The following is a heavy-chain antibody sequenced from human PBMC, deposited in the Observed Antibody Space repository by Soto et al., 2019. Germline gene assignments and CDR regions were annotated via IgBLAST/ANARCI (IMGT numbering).Heavy chain of an antibody. CDR2: ISSSGVST. D-gene: IGHD3-22*01. J-gene: IGHJ4*02. CDR1: GFTFSSYA. V-gene: IGHV3-23*01. CDR3: AKYQPMTQPRPYFDY. Sequence: EVQLLESGGDLIQPGGSLRLSCAASGFTFSSYAMSWVRQAPGKGLGWVSAISSSGVSTFYAYSVKGRFTISRDNSRNTQYLQMNSLRAEDTAIYYCAKYQPMTQPRPYFDYWGQGTLVTVSS.